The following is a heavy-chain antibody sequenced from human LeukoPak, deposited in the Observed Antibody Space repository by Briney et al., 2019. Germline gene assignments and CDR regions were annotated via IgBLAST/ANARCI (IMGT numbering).Heavy chain of an antibody. J-gene: IGHJ6*04. CDR1: GFTFNSAW. CDR3: AELGITMIGGV. CDR2: ISSSGSTI. V-gene: IGHV3-48*04. Sequence: GGSLRLSCVVSGFTFNSAWMTWVRQAPGKGLEWVSYISSSGSTIYYADSVKGRFTISRDNAKNSLYLQMNSLRAEDTAVYYCAELGITMIGGVWGKGTTVTISS. D-gene: IGHD3-10*02.